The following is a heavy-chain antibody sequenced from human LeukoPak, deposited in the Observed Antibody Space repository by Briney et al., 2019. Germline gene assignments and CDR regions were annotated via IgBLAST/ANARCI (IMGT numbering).Heavy chain of an antibody. V-gene: IGHV1-46*01. Sequence: ASVKVSCKASGYTFSNYYMHWVRQAPRQGLEWMGLINPTGTGTNYAQKFRGRVTLTRDTSTTTVYMELSSLRSEDSAVYYCAREESGGYLDYWGQGTLVTVSS. CDR2: INPTGTGT. D-gene: IGHD2-8*02. CDR1: GYTFSNYY. J-gene: IGHJ4*02. CDR3: AREESGGYLDY.